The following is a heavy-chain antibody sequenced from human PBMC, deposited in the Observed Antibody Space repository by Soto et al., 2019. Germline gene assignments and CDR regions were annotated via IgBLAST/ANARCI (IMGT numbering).Heavy chain of an antibody. D-gene: IGHD3-9*01. CDR1: GFTFTSSA. J-gene: IGHJ3*02. V-gene: IGHV1-58*01. CDR3: AADPLLFSDAFDI. CDR2: IVVGSGNT. Sequence: SVKVSCKASGFTFTSSAVQWVRQARGQRLEWIGWIVVGSGNTNYAQKFQERVTITRDMSTSTAYMELSSLRSEDTAVYYCAADPLLFSDAFDIWGQGTMVTVS.